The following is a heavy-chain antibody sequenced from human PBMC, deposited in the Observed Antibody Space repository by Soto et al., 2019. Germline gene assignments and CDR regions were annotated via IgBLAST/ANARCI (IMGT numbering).Heavy chain of an antibody. J-gene: IGHJ4*02. D-gene: IGHD5-12*01. Sequence: GGSLRLSCAASGFTFSSYSMNWVRQAPGKGLEWVSSFRSSSSYIYYADSVKGRFTISRDNVKNSLYLQMNSLRAEDTAVYYCAREEDGYNTGLDYWGQGTLVTVSS. CDR1: GFTFSSYS. V-gene: IGHV3-21*01. CDR2: FRSSSSYI. CDR3: AREEDGYNTGLDY.